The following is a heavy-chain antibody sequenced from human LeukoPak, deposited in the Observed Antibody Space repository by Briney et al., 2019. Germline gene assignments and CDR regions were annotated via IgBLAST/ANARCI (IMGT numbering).Heavy chain of an antibody. CDR2: ISVRSNYI. V-gene: IGHV3-21*01. CDR1: GYTFSSFC. Sequence: GGSLRLSCLASGYTFSSFCINGVRQAPGKGLEWISSISVRSNYIYYADSVRGRLSISRDDDRNSMYLKMDSLRGDDTAVYYCARLRRNSDSSGYYYYYDYWGQGTLVTVSS. D-gene: IGHD3-22*01. CDR3: ARLRRNSDSSGYYYYYDY. J-gene: IGHJ4*02.